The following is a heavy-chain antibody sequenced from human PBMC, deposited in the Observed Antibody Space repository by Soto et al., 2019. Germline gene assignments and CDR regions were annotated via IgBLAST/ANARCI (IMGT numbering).Heavy chain of an antibody. Sequence: EVQLVESGGGLIQPGGSLRLSCEASGFTFSSNDMNWVRQAPGKGLEWVSLIWTSGSTAYADSVKGRFTIARDNSKSALYLHMSSLTGEDTAVYYWATRPLLRVARWGQGTMVTVPS. CDR3: ATRPLLRVAR. CDR2: IWTSGST. D-gene: IGHD3-22*01. V-gene: IGHV3-53*01. J-gene: IGHJ3*01. CDR1: GFTFSSND.